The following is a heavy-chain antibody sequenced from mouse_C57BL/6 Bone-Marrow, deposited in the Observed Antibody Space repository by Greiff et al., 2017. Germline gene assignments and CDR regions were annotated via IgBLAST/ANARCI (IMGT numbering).Heavy chain of an antibody. Sequence: VQLQQSGAELMKPGASVKLSCKATGYTFTGYWIEWVKQRPGHGLEWFGEILPGSGSTNYKEKFKGKATFTADTSSHTAYMQLSSLTTEDSAIYYCAGRYYDDGYAMDYWGQGTSVTVSS. D-gene: IGHD2-4*01. CDR3: AGRYYDDGYAMDY. CDR1: GYTFTGYW. V-gene: IGHV1-9*01. CDR2: ILPGSGST. J-gene: IGHJ4*01.